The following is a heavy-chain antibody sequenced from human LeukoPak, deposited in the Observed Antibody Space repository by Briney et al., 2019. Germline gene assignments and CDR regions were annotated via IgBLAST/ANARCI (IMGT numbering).Heavy chain of an antibody. Sequence: SGGSLRLSCAASGFTFSDYWMTWVRQAPGKGLEWVANINQPGRAEYYADSVKGRFTISKDNARNSLYLQMNSLRVEDTAVYYCARDYYTSGSHDYWGQGTLVTVSS. CDR2: INQPGRAE. V-gene: IGHV3-7*01. CDR3: ARDYYTSGSHDY. CDR1: GFTFSDYW. J-gene: IGHJ4*02. D-gene: IGHD3-10*01.